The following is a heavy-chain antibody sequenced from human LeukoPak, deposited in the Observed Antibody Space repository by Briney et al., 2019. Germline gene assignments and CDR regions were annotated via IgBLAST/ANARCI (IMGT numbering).Heavy chain of an antibody. V-gene: IGHV1-69*13. Sequence: SVKISCKASGGTFSSYAISWVRQAPGQGLEWMGGIIPIFGTANYAQKFQGRVTITADESTSTAYMELSSLRSEDTTVYYCAGDIPSAGYYDILTGSYRGQGTLVTVSS. CDR3: AGDIPSAGYYDILTGSY. CDR1: GGTFSSYA. CDR2: IIPIFGTA. J-gene: IGHJ4*02. D-gene: IGHD3-9*01.